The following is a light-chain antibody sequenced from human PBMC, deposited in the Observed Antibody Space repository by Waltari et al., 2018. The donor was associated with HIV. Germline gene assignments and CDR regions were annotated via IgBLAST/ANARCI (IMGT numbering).Light chain of an antibody. CDR1: SSDVGDYNY. CDR3: SSYAGSNNLV. J-gene: IGLJ2*01. V-gene: IGLV2-8*01. CDR2: EVT. Sequence: QSALTQPPSASGSPGPSVTISCTGTSSDVGDYNYVSWYQHHPGKAPKLMIYEVTTRPSGVPDRFSGSKSGNTASLTVSGLQAEDEADYYCSSYAGSNNLVFGGGTKLTVL.